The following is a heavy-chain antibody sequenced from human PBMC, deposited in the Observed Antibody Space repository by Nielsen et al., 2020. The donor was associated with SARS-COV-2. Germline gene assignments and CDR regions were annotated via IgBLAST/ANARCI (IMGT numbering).Heavy chain of an antibody. Sequence: SETLSLTCTVSGGSISSYYWSWIRQPPGKGLEWIGYIYYSGSTNYNPSLKSRVTISVDTSKNQFSLKLSSVTAAGTAVYYCAGGVVPVFDYWGQGTLVTVSS. D-gene: IGHD2-2*01. CDR1: GGSISSYY. CDR3: AGGVVPVFDY. CDR2: IYYSGST. V-gene: IGHV4-59*01. J-gene: IGHJ4*02.